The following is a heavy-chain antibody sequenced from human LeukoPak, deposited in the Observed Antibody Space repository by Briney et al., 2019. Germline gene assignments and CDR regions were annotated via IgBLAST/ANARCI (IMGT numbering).Heavy chain of an antibody. CDR3: ARDFPGIGRGTFDF. D-gene: IGHD3-10*01. CDR1: GFIFNTFW. J-gene: IGHJ3*01. Sequence: GGSLRLSCAASGFIFNTFWMNWVRLTPGKGLEWVAKINQDGSDMYYVDSVKGRFFVSRVNARNLVYLQMNSLRVDDTAVYYCARDFPGIGRGTFDFWGQGTIIIVPS. V-gene: IGHV3-7*03. CDR2: INQDGSDM.